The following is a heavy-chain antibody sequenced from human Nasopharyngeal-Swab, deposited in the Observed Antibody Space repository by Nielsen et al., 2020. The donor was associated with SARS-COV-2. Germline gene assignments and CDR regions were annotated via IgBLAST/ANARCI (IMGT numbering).Heavy chain of an antibody. Sequence: VRQAPGKGLEWVSSISSSSSYIYYADSVKGRFTISRDNAKNSLYLQMNSLRAEDTDVYYCPTSGIRVDWGQGTLITVSS. V-gene: IGHV3-21*01. J-gene: IGHJ4*02. D-gene: IGHD1-26*01. CDR3: PTSGIRVD. CDR2: ISSSSSYI.